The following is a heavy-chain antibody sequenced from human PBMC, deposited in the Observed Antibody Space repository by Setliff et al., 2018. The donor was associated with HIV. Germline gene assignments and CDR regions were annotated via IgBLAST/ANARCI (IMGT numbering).Heavy chain of an antibody. CDR3: ARMQRDNHYGGPDVS. J-gene: IGHJ4*02. D-gene: IGHD3-10*01. CDR1: GGSFRSAA. CDR2: VILKLGTT. Sequence: SVKVSCKPSGGSFRSAAINWVRQAPGQGPEWMGGVILKLGTTNSAQRFRGRVAFTADTSTNTASMELTGLRSDDTAIYYCARMQRDNHYGGPDVSWGQGTLVTVSS. V-gene: IGHV1-69*10.